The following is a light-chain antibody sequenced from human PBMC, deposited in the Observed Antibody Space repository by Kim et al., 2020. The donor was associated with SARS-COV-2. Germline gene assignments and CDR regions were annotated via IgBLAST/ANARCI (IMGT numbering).Light chain of an antibody. V-gene: IGKV3-15*01. Sequence: SPGETATLSCRASQSVSSNVAWYQQKPGQAPRLLIYGASTRATDIPARFSGSGSGTDFTLTISSLQSEDLAVYHCQQYDDWPPWTFGQGTKVDI. J-gene: IGKJ1*01. CDR2: GAS. CDR3: QQYDDWPPWT. CDR1: QSVSSN.